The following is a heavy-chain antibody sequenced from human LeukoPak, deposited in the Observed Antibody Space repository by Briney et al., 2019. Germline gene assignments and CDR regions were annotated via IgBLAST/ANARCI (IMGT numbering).Heavy chain of an antibody. CDR2: ISGSGGST. Sequence: PGASLRLSCAASGFTFSSYAMSWVRQAPGKGLEWVSAISGSGGSTYYADSVKGRFTISRDNSKNTLYLQMNSLRAEDTAVYYCAKDLTPYYYDSSGYYYGYFDYWGQGTLVTVSS. D-gene: IGHD3-22*01. CDR3: AKDLTPYYYDSSGYYYGYFDY. V-gene: IGHV3-23*01. J-gene: IGHJ4*02. CDR1: GFTFSSYA.